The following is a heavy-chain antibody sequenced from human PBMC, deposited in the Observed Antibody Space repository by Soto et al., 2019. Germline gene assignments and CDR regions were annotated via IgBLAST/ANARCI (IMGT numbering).Heavy chain of an antibody. CDR2: IYFSGST. V-gene: IGHV4-59*12. J-gene: IGHJ4*02. D-gene: IGHD5-12*01. Sequence: SETLSLTCTVSGGSITSYYWSWIRQPPGKGLEWIGYIYFSGSTNYNPSLKSRVTISVDKSKNQFSLKLSSVTAADTAVYYCARDLIGYSGYVGVGWGQGTLVTVSS. CDR3: ARDLIGYSGYVGVG. CDR1: GGSITSYY.